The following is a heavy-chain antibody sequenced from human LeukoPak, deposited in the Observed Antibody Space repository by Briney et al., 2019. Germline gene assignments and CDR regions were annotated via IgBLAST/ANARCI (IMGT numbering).Heavy chain of an antibody. D-gene: IGHD3-10*01. CDR3: ARILVYGSGAEAFDY. J-gene: IGHJ4*02. V-gene: IGHV3-43D*03. CDR2: ISWDGGST. CDR1: GFTFDDYA. Sequence: GGSLRLSCAASGFTFDDYAMHWVRQAPGKGLEWVSLISWDGGSTYYADSVKGRFTISRDNSKNSLYLQMNSLRAEDTALYYCARILVYGSGAEAFDYWGQGTLVTVSS.